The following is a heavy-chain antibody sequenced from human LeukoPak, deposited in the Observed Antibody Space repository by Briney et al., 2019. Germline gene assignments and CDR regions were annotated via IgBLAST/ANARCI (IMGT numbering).Heavy chain of an antibody. V-gene: IGHV4-59*08. Sequence: SETLSLTCTVSGGSISSYYWSRIRQPPGKGLEWIGYIYYSGSTNYNPPLKSRVTISVDTSKNQFSLKLSSVTAADTAVYYCARRRQKYYYGSGSSPVYFDYWGQGTLVTVSS. CDR2: IYYSGST. CDR3: ARRRQKYYYGSGSSPVYFDY. J-gene: IGHJ4*02. D-gene: IGHD3-10*01. CDR1: GGSISSYY.